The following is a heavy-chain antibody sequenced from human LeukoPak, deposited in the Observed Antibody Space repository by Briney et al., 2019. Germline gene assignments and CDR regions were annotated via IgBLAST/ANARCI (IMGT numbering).Heavy chain of an antibody. J-gene: IGHJ4*02. V-gene: IGHV3-23*01. CDR1: GFTFSSYA. CDR3: AKGYYDYVWGSYYFDY. CDR2: ISGSGGST. D-gene: IGHD3-16*01. Sequence: GGSLRLSCTASGFTFSSYAMSWVRQAPGKGLEWVSAISGSGGSTYYADSVKGRFTISRDNSRDTLYLQMNSLRAEDTAVYYCAKGYYDYVWGSYYFDYWGQGTLVTVSS.